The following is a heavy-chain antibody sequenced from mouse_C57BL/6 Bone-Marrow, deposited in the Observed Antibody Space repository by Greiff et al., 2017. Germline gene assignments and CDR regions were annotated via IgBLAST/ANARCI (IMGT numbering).Heavy chain of an antibody. D-gene: IGHD2-1*01. CDR1: GYTFTSYG. Sequence: VQLQESGAELARPGASVKLSCKASGYTFTSYGISWVKQRTGQGLEWIGEIYPRSGNTYYNEKFKGKATLTADKSSSTAYMELRSLTSEDSAVYFCATGNPYAMDYWGQGTSVTVAS. CDR3: ATGNPYAMDY. CDR2: IYPRSGNT. V-gene: IGHV1-81*01. J-gene: IGHJ4*01.